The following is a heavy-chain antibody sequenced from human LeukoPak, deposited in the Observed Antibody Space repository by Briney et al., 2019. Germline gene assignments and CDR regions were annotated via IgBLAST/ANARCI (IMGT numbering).Heavy chain of an antibody. J-gene: IGHJ5*02. CDR3: ARNNRYCSGGSCYFRWFDP. Sequence: ALVKVSCKASGYTFTSYGISSVRHAPGQGLEWMGLINPSGGSTSYAQKFQGRVTMTRGTSTSTVYVELSSLRSEDTAVDYCARNNRYCSGGSCYFRWFDPWGQGTLVTVSS. CDR1: GYTFTSYG. CDR2: INPSGGST. D-gene: IGHD2-15*01. V-gene: IGHV1-46*01.